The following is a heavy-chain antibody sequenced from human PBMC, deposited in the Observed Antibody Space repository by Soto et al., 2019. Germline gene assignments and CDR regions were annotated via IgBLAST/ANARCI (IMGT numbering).Heavy chain of an antibody. CDR1: GGSFSGYY. CDR2: INHSGST. Sequence: SETLSLTCAVYGGSFSGYYWSWIRQPPGKGLEWIGEINHSGSTNYNPSLKSRVTISVDTSKNQFSLKLSSVTAADTAVFYWAKGNITGTKGIDYWGQGTLVTVSS. D-gene: IGHD1-20*01. CDR3: AKGNITGTKGIDY. J-gene: IGHJ4*02. V-gene: IGHV4-34*01.